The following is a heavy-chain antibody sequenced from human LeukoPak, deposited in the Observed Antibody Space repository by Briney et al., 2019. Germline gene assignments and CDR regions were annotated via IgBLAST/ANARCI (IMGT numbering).Heavy chain of an antibody. CDR2: IYPGDSDT. CDR1: GYSFTTYW. Sequence: GESLHLSCKGSGYSFTTYWIGWVRQMPGKGLDWMGIIYPGDSDTRYSPSFQGQVTISADKSLSTAYLQWSSLKASDTAVYYCARRGYCSGGSCYSAPFYYWGQGTLVTVSS. J-gene: IGHJ4*02. D-gene: IGHD2-15*01. V-gene: IGHV5-51*01. CDR3: ARRGYCSGGSCYSAPFYY.